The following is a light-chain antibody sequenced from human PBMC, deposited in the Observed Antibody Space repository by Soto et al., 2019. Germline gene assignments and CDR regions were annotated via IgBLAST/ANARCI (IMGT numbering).Light chain of an antibody. V-gene: IGKV3-15*01. J-gene: IGKJ5*01. CDR2: GAS. CDR3: QQYSNYVT. Sequence: EIVMTQSPATLSVSPGERATLSCRASQSVSSNLAWYQHKPGQAPRLIIFGASTRATGIPARFSGSGSGTAFILTISSLQSEDFAVYYCQQYSNYVTFGQGTRLEIK. CDR1: QSVSSN.